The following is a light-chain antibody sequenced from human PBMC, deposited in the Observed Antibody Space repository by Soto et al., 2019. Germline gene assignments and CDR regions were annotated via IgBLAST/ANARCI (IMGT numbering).Light chain of an antibody. V-gene: IGKV3-11*01. CDR3: QQCSSWIT. CDR1: QSISSS. CDR2: DAS. J-gene: IGKJ5*01. Sequence: IVLTQSPTTLSLWPGETAVLSCRASQSISSSLSWYQQRPGQDPRLLIYDASNRAPGIPARFSGSGSGTVFTLTTSSLEPEDFALYHCQQCSSWITFGQGTRLEIE.